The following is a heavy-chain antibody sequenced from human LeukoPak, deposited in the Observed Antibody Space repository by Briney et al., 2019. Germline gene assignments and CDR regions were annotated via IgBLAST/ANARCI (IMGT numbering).Heavy chain of an antibody. CDR2: ISANSGYT. J-gene: IGHJ4*02. CDR1: GYSFTNYG. V-gene: IGHV1-18*01. Sequence: ASVKVSCKASGYSFTNYGICWVRQAPGQGLEWMGWISANSGYTNYAQNLQGRLTMTTDTSTSTAYMELRSLRADDTAMYYCTRDPAHEEVRGIFIPYFDCWGQGTLVTVSS. CDR3: TRDPAHEEVRGIFIPYFDC. D-gene: IGHD3-10*01.